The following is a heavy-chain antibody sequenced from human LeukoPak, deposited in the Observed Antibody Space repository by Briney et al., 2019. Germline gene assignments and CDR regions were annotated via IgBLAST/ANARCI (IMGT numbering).Heavy chain of an antibody. Sequence: SETLSLTCTVSGGSISSYYWSWIRQPPGKGLEWIGSIYYSGSTYYNPSLKSRVTISVDTSKNQFSLKLSSVTAADTAAYYCARYRSSSGVDYWGQGTLVTVSS. V-gene: IGHV4-59*08. CDR3: ARYRSSSGVDY. CDR2: IYYSGST. J-gene: IGHJ4*02. D-gene: IGHD6-6*01. CDR1: GGSISSYY.